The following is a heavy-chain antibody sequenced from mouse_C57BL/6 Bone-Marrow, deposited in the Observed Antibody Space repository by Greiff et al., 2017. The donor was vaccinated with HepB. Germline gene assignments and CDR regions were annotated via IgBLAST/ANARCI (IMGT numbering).Heavy chain of an antibody. V-gene: IGHV1-15*01. J-gene: IGHJ3*01. CDR1: GYTFTDYE. D-gene: IGHD1-1*01. Sequence: QVQLKESGAELVRPGASVTLSCKASGYTFTDYEMHWVKQTPVHGLEWIGAIDPETGGTAYNQKFKGKAILTADKSSSTAYMELRSLTSEDSAVYYCKITTVVAGDGWFAYWGQGTLVTVSA. CDR2: IDPETGGT. CDR3: KITTVVAGDGWFAY.